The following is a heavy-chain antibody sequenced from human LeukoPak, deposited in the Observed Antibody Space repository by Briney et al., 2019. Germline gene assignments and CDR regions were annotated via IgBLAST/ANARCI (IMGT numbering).Heavy chain of an antibody. CDR2: IWFDGTNR. CDR1: GFTFSHYA. D-gene: IGHD6-19*01. J-gene: IGHJ4*02. Sequence: GGSLRLSCAASGFTFSHYAMHWVRQAPGKGLEWVAVIWFDGTNRYYADSVKGRFTISRDNSMNTLYLQMNSLRADDTALYYCARGGSAWFPDDYWGQGTLVTVSS. CDR3: ARGGSAWFPDDY. V-gene: IGHV3-33*01.